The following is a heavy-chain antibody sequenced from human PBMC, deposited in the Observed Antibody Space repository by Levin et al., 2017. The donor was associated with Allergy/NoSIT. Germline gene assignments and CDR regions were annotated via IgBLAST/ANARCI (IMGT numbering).Heavy chain of an antibody. V-gene: IGHV4-34*01. CDR1: GGSYSGYY. J-gene: IGHJ4*02. Sequence: SETLSLTCAVYGGSYSGYYWSWIRQPPGKGLEWIGEINHSGSTNYNPSLKSRVTISVDTSKNQFSLKLSSVTAADTAVYYCASHRRVRDFDYWGQGTLVTVSS. CDR3: ASHRRVRDFDY. CDR2: INHSGST. D-gene: IGHD2-2*01.